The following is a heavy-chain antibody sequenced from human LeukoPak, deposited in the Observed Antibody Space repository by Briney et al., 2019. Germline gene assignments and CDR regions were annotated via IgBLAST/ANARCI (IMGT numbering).Heavy chain of an antibody. CDR1: RGTFSSHA. Sequence: ASVKVSCKASRGTFSSHAITWVRQAPGQGLEWMGGISPIFGTTSYAQEFQGRVTITADESTSTAYMELSSLRSEDTAVYYCARTSATRGGGSCYPVHYFDYWGQGTLVAVSS. V-gene: IGHV1-69*13. CDR3: ARTSATRGGGSCYPVHYFDY. D-gene: IGHD2-15*01. J-gene: IGHJ4*02. CDR2: ISPIFGTT.